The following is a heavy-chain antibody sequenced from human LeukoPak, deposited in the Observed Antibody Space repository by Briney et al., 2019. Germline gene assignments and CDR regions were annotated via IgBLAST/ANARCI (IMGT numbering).Heavy chain of an antibody. Sequence: GGSLRLSCAASGFTFSSYAMSWVRQAPGKGLEWVSAISGSGGSTYYADSVKGRFTISRDNSKNTLYLQMNSLRAEDTAVYYCAKGGVVPAAIRPRPFDYWRQGTRVTVSS. D-gene: IGHD2-2*02. CDR1: GFTFSSYA. V-gene: IGHV3-23*01. J-gene: IGHJ4*02. CDR3: AKGGVVPAAIRPRPFDY. CDR2: ISGSGGST.